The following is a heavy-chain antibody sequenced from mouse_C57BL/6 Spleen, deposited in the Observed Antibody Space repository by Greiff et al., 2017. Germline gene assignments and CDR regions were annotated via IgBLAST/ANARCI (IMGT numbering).Heavy chain of an antibody. D-gene: IGHD1-1*01. V-gene: IGHV1-15*01. CDR2: IDPETGGT. Sequence: QVQLQQSGAELVRPGASVTLSCKASGYTFTDYEMHWVKQTPVHGLEWIGAIDPETGGTAYNQKFTGKAILTADKSSSTAYMELRSLTSEDSAVYYCTRGGLLRGYFDVWGTGTTVTFSS. CDR1: GYTFTDYE. CDR3: TRGGLLRGYFDV. J-gene: IGHJ1*03.